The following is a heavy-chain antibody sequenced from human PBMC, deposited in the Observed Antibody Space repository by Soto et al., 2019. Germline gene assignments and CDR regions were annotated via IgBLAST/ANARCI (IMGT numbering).Heavy chain of an antibody. CDR1: GYPFTHYG. Sequence: ASVKVSCKSSGYPFTHYGITWIRQARGQGLEWMGWISPFNGNTNYGQTLQGRVTLTTETSTSTVYMELRSLRSEDTAVYYCAREGLVLAPSTVNSDHYYYAMDVWGQGTTVTVS. V-gene: IGHV1-18*01. CDR3: AREGLVLAPSTVNSDHYYYAMDV. D-gene: IGHD3-3*02. J-gene: IGHJ6*02. CDR2: ISPFNGNT.